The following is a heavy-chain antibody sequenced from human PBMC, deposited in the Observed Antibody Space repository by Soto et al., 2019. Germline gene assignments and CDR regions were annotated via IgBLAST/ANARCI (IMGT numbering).Heavy chain of an antibody. CDR3: ARHLTWGSNWRHFDY. V-gene: IGHV4-39*01. CDR1: GGSISSSSYY. J-gene: IGHJ4*02. D-gene: IGHD6-13*01. CDR2: IYYSGIT. Sequence: QLQLQESGPGRVTPSGTLSLTCTVSGGSISSSSYYWAWIRRPPGKGLEWIGSIYYSGITYYNPSLNSPVTMSVDTSKNQFSLRLSSVTAADTAVYYCARHLTWGSNWRHFDYWGQGSLVTVSS.